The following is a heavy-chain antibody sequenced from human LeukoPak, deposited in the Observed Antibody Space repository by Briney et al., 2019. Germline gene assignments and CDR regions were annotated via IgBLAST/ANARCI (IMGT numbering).Heavy chain of an antibody. J-gene: IGHJ4*02. D-gene: IGHD6-13*01. V-gene: IGHV1-8*01. CDR2: MNPNSGNT. Sequence: ASVKVSCKASGYTFSSYDINWVQQASGQGLEWMGWMNPNSGNTGYAQKFQGRVTITRDTSINTAYMELSSLRSEDTAVYYCARRGRSSSWYGRFDYWGQGTLVTVSS. CDR1: GYTFSSYD. CDR3: ARRGRSSSWYGRFDY.